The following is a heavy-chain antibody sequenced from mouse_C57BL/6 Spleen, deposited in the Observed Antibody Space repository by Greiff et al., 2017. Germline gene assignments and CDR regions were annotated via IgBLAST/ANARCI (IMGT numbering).Heavy chain of an antibody. V-gene: IGHV1-50*01. CDR1: GYTFTSYW. J-gene: IGHJ3*01. D-gene: IGHD1-1*01. CDR2: IDPSDSYT. Sequence: QVQLQQPGAELVKPGASVKLSCKASGYTFTSYWMQWVKQRPGQGLEWIGEIDPSDSYTNYNQKFKGKATLTVDTSSSTAYMQLSSLTSEDSAVDYCAPYYGSRLAYWGQGTLVTVSA. CDR3: APYYGSRLAY.